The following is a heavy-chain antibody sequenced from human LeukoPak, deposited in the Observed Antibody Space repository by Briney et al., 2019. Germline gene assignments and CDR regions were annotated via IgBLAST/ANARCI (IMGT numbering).Heavy chain of an antibody. V-gene: IGHV3-23*01. Sequence: GGSLRLSRAASGFTFSAYDMQWVRQAPGKGPEWVSGISRSGSTYYRDSVKGRFTISRDNYKNTLYLQMNSLRAEDTAVYYCAKGGYFAFDIWGQGTMVTVSS. CDR3: AKGGYFAFDI. CDR2: ISRSGST. J-gene: IGHJ3*02. D-gene: IGHD2-2*03. CDR1: GFTFSAYD.